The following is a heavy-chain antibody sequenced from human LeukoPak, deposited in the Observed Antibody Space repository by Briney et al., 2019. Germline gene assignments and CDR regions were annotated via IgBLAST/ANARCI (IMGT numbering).Heavy chain of an antibody. V-gene: IGHV1-18*01. D-gene: IGHD2-15*01. J-gene: IGHJ4*02. CDR2: ISAYNGNT. CDR1: GYTFTSYG. Sequence: ASVKVSCKASGYTFTSYGISWVRQAPGQRLEWMGWISAYNGNTNYAQKLQGRVTMTTDTSTSTAYMELRSLRSDDTAVYYCARDLLGYCSGGSCEAGYFDYWGQGTLVTVSS. CDR3: ARDLLGYCSGGSCEAGYFDY.